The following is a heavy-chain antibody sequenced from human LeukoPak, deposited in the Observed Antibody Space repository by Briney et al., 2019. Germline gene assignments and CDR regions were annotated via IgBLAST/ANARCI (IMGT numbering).Heavy chain of an antibody. CDR3: AREARDYYDSSGYYRHDAFDI. D-gene: IGHD3-22*01. CDR1: GYTFTGYY. Sequence: ASVKVSCKASGYTFTGYYMHWVRQAPGQGLEWMGGIIPIFGTANYAQKFQGRVTITADKSTSTAYMGLSSLRSEDTAVYYCAREARDYYDSSGYYRHDAFDIWGQGTMVTVSS. CDR2: IIPIFGTA. V-gene: IGHV1-69*06. J-gene: IGHJ3*02.